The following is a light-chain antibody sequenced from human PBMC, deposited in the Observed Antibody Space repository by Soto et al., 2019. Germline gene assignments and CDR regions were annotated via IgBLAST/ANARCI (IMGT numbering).Light chain of an antibody. Sequence: DIQMTQSPSTLSASVGDRVTITCRASQSISIWLAWYQQKPGKAPKILIYKASSLESGVPSRFSATFSGTEFTLTISSLQPEDLATYFCQQANSFPLTFGPGTKVDLK. CDR1: QSISIW. CDR3: QQANSFPLT. J-gene: IGKJ3*01. V-gene: IGKV1-5*03. CDR2: KAS.